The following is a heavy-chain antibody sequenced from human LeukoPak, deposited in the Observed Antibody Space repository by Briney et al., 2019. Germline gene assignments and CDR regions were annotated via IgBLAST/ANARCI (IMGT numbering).Heavy chain of an antibody. J-gene: IGHJ6*03. CDR2: IYTSGTT. D-gene: IGHD2-2*01. CDR1: GGSIRSGSYY. CDR3: ARATGSSVPYYYYMDV. Sequence: SETLSLTCTVSGGSIRSGSYYWSWIRQPAGKGLEWIGRIYTSGTTNYNPSLKSRVTISVDTSKSQFSLKLRSVTAADTAVYYCARATGSSVPYYYYMDVWGKGTTVTVSS. V-gene: IGHV4-61*02.